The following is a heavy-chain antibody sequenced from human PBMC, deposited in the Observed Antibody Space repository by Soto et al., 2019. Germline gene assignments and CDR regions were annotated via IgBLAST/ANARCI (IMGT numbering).Heavy chain of an antibody. V-gene: IGHV1-69*06. Sequence: GASVKVSCKASGGTFSSYAISWVRQAPGQGLEWMGGIIPIFGTANYAQKFQGRVTITADKSTSTAYMELSSLRSEDTAVYYCARDIAAGRFDYWGQGTLVTVSS. CDR1: GGTFSSYA. D-gene: IGHD6-6*01. CDR2: IIPIFGTA. J-gene: IGHJ4*02. CDR3: ARDIAAGRFDY.